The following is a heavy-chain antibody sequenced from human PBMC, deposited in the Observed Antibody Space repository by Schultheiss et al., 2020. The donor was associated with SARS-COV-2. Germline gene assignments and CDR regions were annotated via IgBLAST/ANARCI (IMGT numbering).Heavy chain of an antibody. Sequence: SETLSLTCTVSGGSISSYYWSWIRQPPGKGLEWIGYIYYSGSTYYNPSLKSRVTISVDTSKNQFSLKLSSVTAADTAVYYCAKDPLSFPMIVVADAFDIWGQGTMVTVSS. CDR2: IYYSGST. J-gene: IGHJ3*02. CDR3: AKDPLSFPMIVVADAFDI. CDR1: GGSISSYY. V-gene: IGHV4-59*01. D-gene: IGHD3-22*01.